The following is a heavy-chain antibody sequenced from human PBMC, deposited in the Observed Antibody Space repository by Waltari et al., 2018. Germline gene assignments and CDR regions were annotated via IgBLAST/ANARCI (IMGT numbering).Heavy chain of an antibody. CDR1: GFTFSSYS. CDR2: ISSSSSYI. D-gene: IGHD6-13*01. CDR3: ARAQDAAAGDY. Sequence: EVQLVESGGGLVKPGGSLRLSCAASGFTFSSYSLNWVRQAPGKGLEWVSSISSSSSYIYYADSVKGRFTISRDNAKNSLYLQMNSLRAEDTAVYYCARAQDAAAGDYWGQGTLVTVSS. J-gene: IGHJ4*02. V-gene: IGHV3-21*01.